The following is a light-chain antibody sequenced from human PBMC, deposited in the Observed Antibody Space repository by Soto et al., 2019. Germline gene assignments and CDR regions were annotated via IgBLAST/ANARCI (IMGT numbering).Light chain of an antibody. CDR3: FSYTANDNWV. J-gene: IGLJ3*02. CDR2: AVR. Sequence: QSALTQTHSVSGSPGQSVTISCTGTNSDVGRYNSVSWYQQLPGKAPKIIISAVRQRPSGVPDRFSGSKSGNTASLTISGRQADDEADYFCFSYTANDNWVFGGGTKLTVL. V-gene: IGLV2-11*01. CDR1: NSDVGRYNS.